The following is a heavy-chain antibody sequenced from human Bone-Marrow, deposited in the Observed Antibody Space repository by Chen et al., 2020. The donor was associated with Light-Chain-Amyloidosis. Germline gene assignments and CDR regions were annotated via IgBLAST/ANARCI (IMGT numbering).Heavy chain of an antibody. CDR3: ARMEGPYYYDSSGLVY. V-gene: IGHV1-18*04. CDR1: GYTFTNYV. J-gene: IGHJ4*02. D-gene: IGHD3-22*01. CDR2: ISAYNGYT. Sequence: QVQLVQSGAEVKKPGASVKVSCKASGYTFTNYVIYWVRQATGQGLEWMGWISAYNGYTNYAQNLQGRVTMTTDTATHTAYMGLRSLRSDDTAVYYCARMEGPYYYDSSGLVYWGQGTLVTVSS.